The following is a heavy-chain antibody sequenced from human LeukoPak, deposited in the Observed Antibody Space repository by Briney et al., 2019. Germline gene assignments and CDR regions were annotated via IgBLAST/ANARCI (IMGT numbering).Heavy chain of an antibody. V-gene: IGHV3-30*02. CDR3: ARVSARGFDY. D-gene: IGHD3-10*01. Sequence: GGSLRLSCAASGFAFSSYGMHWVRQAPGKGLEWVAYIHYDSTTEDYADSVKGRFTISRDNAKNSLYLQMNSLRAEDTAVYYCARVSARGFDYWGQGTLVTVSS. J-gene: IGHJ4*02. CDR2: IHYDSTTE. CDR1: GFAFSSYG.